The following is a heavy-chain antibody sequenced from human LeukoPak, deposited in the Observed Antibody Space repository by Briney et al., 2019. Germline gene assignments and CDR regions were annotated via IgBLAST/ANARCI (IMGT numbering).Heavy chain of an antibody. J-gene: IGHJ4*02. Sequence: SETLSLTCTVSGGSISSSYYWGWIRQPPGKGLDWIGSIYYGGSTYYNPSLRSRVTMSVDTSKNQFSLKLSSVPAADTAVYYCARMIRVVGATGPYYFDYWGQGTLVTVSS. D-gene: IGHD1-26*01. V-gene: IGHV4-39*07. CDR1: GGSISSSYY. CDR2: IYYGGST. CDR3: ARMIRVVGATGPYYFDY.